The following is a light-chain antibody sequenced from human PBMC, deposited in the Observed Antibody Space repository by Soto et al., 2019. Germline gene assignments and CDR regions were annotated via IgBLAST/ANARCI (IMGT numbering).Light chain of an antibody. V-gene: IGLV2-14*01. Sequence: QSVLTQPASVSGSPGQSITISCTGTSSDVGGYNYVSWYQQHPGKAPKLMIYEVSNRPSGVSNRFSGSKSGNTASLTISGLRAEDEADYDCSSYTSSSTVVFGGGTKVTVL. CDR1: SSDVGGYNY. CDR3: SSYTSSSTVV. CDR2: EVS. J-gene: IGLJ2*01.